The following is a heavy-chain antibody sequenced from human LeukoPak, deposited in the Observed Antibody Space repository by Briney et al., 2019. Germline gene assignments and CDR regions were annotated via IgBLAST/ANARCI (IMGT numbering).Heavy chain of an antibody. D-gene: IGHD1-26*01. CDR3: AKGGWLDN. Sequence: GGSLRLSCTASGFTFSRLWMSWVRQAPGKGLEWVAKINEDGSVEYYVDSVKGRVTISRDNAKTSVSLQLNSLRGEDTAVYYCAKGGWLDNWGQGTLVIVSS. CDR2: INEDGSVE. V-gene: IGHV3-7*01. CDR1: GFTFSRLW. J-gene: IGHJ4*02.